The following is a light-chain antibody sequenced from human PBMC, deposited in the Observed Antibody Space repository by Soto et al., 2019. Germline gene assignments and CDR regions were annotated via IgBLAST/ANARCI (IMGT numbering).Light chain of an antibody. CDR3: QQRYNSPPT. CDR1: QTVSSF. CDR2: DTS. J-gene: IGKJ2*01. V-gene: IGKV3-11*01. Sequence: EIVLSQSPAILSLSPGDRATLSCRASQTVSSFLAWYQQKPGQAPRLLIYDTSNRATGVPARFSASGSETDFTLTISSLEPEDFAVYFCQQRYNSPPTFGQGTKLEIK.